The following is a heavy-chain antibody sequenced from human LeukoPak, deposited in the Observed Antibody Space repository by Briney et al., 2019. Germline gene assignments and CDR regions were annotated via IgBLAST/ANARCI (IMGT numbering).Heavy chain of an antibody. Sequence: GGSLRLSCAASGFTFSSYSMNWVRQAPGKGLEWVSYISSSGSTIYYADSVKGRFTISRDNAKNSLYLQMNSLRAEDTAVYYCARDRGSYGMDVWGQGTTVTVSS. D-gene: IGHD1-26*01. V-gene: IGHV3-48*04. CDR2: ISSSGSTI. J-gene: IGHJ6*02. CDR3: ARDRGSYGMDV. CDR1: GFTFSSYS.